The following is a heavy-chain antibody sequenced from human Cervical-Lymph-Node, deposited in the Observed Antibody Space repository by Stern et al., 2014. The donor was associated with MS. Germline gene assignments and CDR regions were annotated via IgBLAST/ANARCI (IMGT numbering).Heavy chain of an antibody. Sequence: VQLVESGGGVVQPGRSLRLSCAASGFIFSSYGMHWVRQAPGKVLEWVAVISYDGSHKYYADSMKGRFTISRDNSKNTLYMQLNSLRAEDTAVYYCAKEPYDSSGYFDYWGQGARVTVSS. CDR2: ISYDGSHK. D-gene: IGHD3-22*01. J-gene: IGHJ4*02. CDR3: AKEPYDSSGYFDY. V-gene: IGHV3-30*18. CDR1: GFIFSSYG.